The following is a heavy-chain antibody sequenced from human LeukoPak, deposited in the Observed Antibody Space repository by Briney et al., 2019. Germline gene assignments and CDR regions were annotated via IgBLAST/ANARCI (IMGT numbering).Heavy chain of an antibody. J-gene: IGHJ3*02. CDR1: GFTFSSYW. D-gene: IGHD1-7*01. CDR3: ARTTSMNYVGDAFHI. Sequence: SGGSLRLSCAASGFTFSSYWFHWVRHAPGKGLVWVSRINSDGSGTTYADSVKGRFTISRDNAKSTLFLQMNSLRAEDTALYYCARTTSMNYVGDAFHIWGQGTMVTVSS. CDR2: INSDGSGT. V-gene: IGHV3-74*01.